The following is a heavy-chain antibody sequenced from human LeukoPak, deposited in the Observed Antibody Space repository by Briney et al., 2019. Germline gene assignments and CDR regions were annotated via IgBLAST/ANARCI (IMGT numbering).Heavy chain of an antibody. CDR2: TYTSGST. CDR1: GCSISSYY. V-gene: IGHV4-4*07. CDR3: ARDQYFRYSSGWRYYYGMDV. D-gene: IGHD6-19*01. J-gene: IGHJ6*02. Sequence: SETLSLTCTVSGCSISSYYWSWIRQPAGKGLEWIGRTYTSGSTNYNPSLKSRVTMSVDTSKNQFSLKLSSVTVADTAVYYCARDQYFRYSSGWRYYYGMDVWDQGTTVTVSS.